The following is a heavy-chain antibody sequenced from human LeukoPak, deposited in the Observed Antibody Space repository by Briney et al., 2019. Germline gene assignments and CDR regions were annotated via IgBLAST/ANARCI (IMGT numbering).Heavy chain of an antibody. V-gene: IGHV3-7*01. J-gene: IGHJ6*03. CDR2: IKQDGSEK. Sequence: GGSLRLSCAASGFTFSSYWMSWVRQAPGKGLEWGANIKQDGSEKYYVDSVRGRFTISRDNAKNSLYLQMNSLRAEDTAVYYCARGKMNYYYMDVWGKGTTVTVSS. CDR1: GFTFSSYW. CDR3: ARGKMNYYYMDV.